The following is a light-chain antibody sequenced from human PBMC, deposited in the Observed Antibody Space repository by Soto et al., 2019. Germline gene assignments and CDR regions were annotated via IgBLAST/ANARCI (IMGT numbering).Light chain of an antibody. Sequence: VLPQSPDTLSLSPGDRATLSCRASQSVRSTFLAWYQQKPGQAPRLLIYGASNRAAGIPERFSGSASGTEFTLTISRLEPDDSAVYYCQQYVISVTFGQGTRLEIK. CDR3: QQYVISVT. CDR2: GAS. J-gene: IGKJ5*01. V-gene: IGKV3-20*01. CDR1: QSVRSTF.